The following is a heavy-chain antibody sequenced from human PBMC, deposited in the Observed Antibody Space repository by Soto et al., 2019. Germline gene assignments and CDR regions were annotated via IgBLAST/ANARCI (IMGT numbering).Heavy chain of an antibody. CDR2: IYYSGSG. Sequence: SETLSLTCTVSGDSISSSHYYWGWIRQPPGKGLEWFGNIYYSGSGYYSPSLKNRLIISVDTSKNQFSLKLSSVTAADTAVYFCARRAPLITFLVLVAPHYHFDFWGQGSLVTVAS. CDR1: GDSISSSHYY. V-gene: IGHV4-39*01. CDR3: ARRAPLITFLVLVAPHYHFDF. D-gene: IGHD3-3*01. J-gene: IGHJ4*02.